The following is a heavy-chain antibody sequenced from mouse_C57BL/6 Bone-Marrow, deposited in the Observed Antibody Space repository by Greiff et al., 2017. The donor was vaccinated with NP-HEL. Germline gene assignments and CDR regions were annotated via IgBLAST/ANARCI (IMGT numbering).Heavy chain of an antibody. V-gene: IGHV1-55*01. Sequence: QVQLQQPGAELVKPGASVKMSCKASGYTFTSYWITWVKQRPGQGLEWIGDIYPGSGSTNYNEKFKSKATLTVDTSSSTAYMQLSSLTSEDSAVYYCARQEDYDYPWFVYWGQGTLVTVSA. D-gene: IGHD2-4*01. J-gene: IGHJ3*01. CDR2: IYPGSGST. CDR1: GYTFTSYW. CDR3: ARQEDYDYPWFVY.